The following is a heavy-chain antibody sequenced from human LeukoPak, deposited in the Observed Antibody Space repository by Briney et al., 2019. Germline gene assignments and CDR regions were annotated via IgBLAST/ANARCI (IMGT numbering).Heavy chain of an antibody. V-gene: IGHV5-51*01. Sequence: GESLKISCKGSGYSFTSYWIGWVRQMPGKGLEWMGIIYPGDSDTRFSPSFQGQVTISADKSISTAYLQWSSLKASDTAMYYCARRRDYGGKNDQLDYWGQGTLVTVSS. CDR3: ARRRDYGGKNDQLDY. CDR2: IYPGDSDT. J-gene: IGHJ4*02. D-gene: IGHD4-23*01. CDR1: GYSFTSYW.